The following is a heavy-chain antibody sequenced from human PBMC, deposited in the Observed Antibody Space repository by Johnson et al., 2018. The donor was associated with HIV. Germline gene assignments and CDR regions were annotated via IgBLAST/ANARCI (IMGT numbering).Heavy chain of an antibody. Sequence: QVQLVESGGGVVQPGRSLRLSCAASGFTFSSYAMHWVRQAPGKGLEWVAVISYDGSNKYYADSVKGRFTISRDNSKNTLYLQMNSLRAEDTAVYYCARDMEAYGSGGSCYSAAFDIWGQGTMVTVSS. V-gene: IGHV3-30-3*01. J-gene: IGHJ3*02. CDR2: ISYDGSNK. D-gene: IGHD2-15*01. CDR3: ARDMEAYGSGGSCYSAAFDI. CDR1: GFTFSSYA.